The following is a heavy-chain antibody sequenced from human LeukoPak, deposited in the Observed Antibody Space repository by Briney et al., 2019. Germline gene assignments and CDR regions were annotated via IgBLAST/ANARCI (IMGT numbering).Heavy chain of an antibody. CDR3: EKIGGSYHYYYMDV. CDR2: IWYDGSNK. Sequence: GRSLRLSCAASGFTFSSYGMHWVRQAPAKGLEWVAVIWYDGSNKYYADSVKGRFTISRDNSKNTLYLQMNSLRAEDTGAYYCEKIGGSYHYYYMDVWGKGTTVTVSS. D-gene: IGHD1-26*01. CDR1: GFTFSSYG. V-gene: IGHV3-33*06. J-gene: IGHJ6*03.